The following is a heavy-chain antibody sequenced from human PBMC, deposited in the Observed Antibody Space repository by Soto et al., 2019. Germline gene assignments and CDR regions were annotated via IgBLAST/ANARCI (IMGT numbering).Heavy chain of an antibody. CDR1: GGSISNYY. CDR2: IYYSGST. D-gene: IGHD5-18*01. CDR3: ARHRYSYGVYYFDY. J-gene: IGHJ4*02. Sequence: PSETLSLTCIVSGGSISNYYWCWIRQPPGKGLEWIGYIYYSGSTNYNPSLTSRVTISVDTSKNQFSLKLSSVTAADTAVYYCARHRYSYGVYYFDYWGQGTLVTVSS. V-gene: IGHV4-59*08.